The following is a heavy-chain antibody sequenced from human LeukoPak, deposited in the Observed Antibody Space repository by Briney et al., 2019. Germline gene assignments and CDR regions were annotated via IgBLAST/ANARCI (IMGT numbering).Heavy chain of an antibody. V-gene: IGHV3-23*01. D-gene: IGHD5-18*01. J-gene: IGHJ4*02. CDR1: GFTFSSYG. Sequence: SGGSLRLSCAASGFTFSSYGMNWVRQAPGKGLEWVSTISGSGDSTYYADSVKGRFTISRDNSKNTLYLQMNSLRAEDTAVYYCARDRGYSCGYWGQGTLVTVSS. CDR3: ARDRGYSCGY. CDR2: ISGSGDST.